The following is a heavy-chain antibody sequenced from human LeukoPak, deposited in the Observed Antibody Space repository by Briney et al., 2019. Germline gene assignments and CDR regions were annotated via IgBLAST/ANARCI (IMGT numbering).Heavy chain of an antibody. CDR1: GFTFSSYW. J-gene: IGHJ4*02. CDR2: INWSGGST. Sequence: GGSLRLSCAASGFTFSSYWMHWVRQAPGKGLEWVSGINWSGGSTGYADSVKGRFTISRDNAKNSLYLQMNSLRAEDTALYHCARVSGSGSSSLYYFDYWGQGTLVTVSS. D-gene: IGHD3-10*01. CDR3: ARVSGSGSSSLYYFDY. V-gene: IGHV3-20*01.